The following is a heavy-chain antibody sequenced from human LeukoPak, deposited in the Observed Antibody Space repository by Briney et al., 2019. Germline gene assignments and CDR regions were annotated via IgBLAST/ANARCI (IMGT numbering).Heavy chain of an antibody. CDR1: GFTFSNYW. V-gene: IGHV3-74*01. CDR2: IYVDGRTT. Sequence: PGGSLRLSCVVSGFTFSNYWMHWVRQPPGKGLVWVSRIYVDGRTTNYADSVKGRFTISRDNAKNTVYLEMNSLSAEDTAIYYCIRDIRSADLWGQGTLVTVTS. J-gene: IGHJ5*02. CDR3: IRDIRSADL.